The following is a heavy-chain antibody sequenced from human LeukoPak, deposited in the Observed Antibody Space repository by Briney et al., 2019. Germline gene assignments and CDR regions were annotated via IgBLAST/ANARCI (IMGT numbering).Heavy chain of an antibody. CDR1: GFTFSSYA. CDR3: AKVRSTMVRGVLDS. CDR2: ISASSDST. J-gene: IGHJ4*02. D-gene: IGHD3-10*01. Sequence: GGSLRLSCAASGFTFSSYAMSWVRQAPGKGLEWVSGISASSDSTYYADSVKGRFTISRDNSKNTLYLHMNSLRAEDTAVYYCAKVRSTMVRGVLDSWGQGTLVTVSS. V-gene: IGHV3-23*01.